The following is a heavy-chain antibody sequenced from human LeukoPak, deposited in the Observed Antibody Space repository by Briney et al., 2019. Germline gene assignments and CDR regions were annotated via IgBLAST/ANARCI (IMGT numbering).Heavy chain of an antibody. J-gene: IGHJ4*02. CDR1: GFSVSNNY. V-gene: IGHV3-23*01. D-gene: IGHD6-19*01. CDR2: ISGSGGST. Sequence: GSLRLSCVVSGFSVSNNYVSWVRQAPGKGLEWVSAISGSGGSTYYADSVKGRFTISRDNAKNTLYRQMNSLRAEDTAVYYCARVGSTPHSSGWYQYFDYWGQGTLVTVSS. CDR3: ARVGSTPHSSGWYQYFDY.